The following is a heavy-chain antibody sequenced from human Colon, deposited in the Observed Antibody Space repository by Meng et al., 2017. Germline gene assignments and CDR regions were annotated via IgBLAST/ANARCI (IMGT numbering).Heavy chain of an antibody. CDR3: GRDQGRQLINH. CDR1: GDSISSDIW. CDR2: AYHRGDT. V-gene: IGHV4-4*02. D-gene: IGHD1-1*01. Sequence: QLQLQESGPGLVKPSGTLSLTCTVFGDSISSDIWWSWVRQPPGKGLEWIGEAYHRGDTNYNPSLKSRVVISVDRSKNQFSLNLSSVTAADTAVYYCGRDQGRQLINHWGQGTLVTVSS. J-gene: IGHJ4*02.